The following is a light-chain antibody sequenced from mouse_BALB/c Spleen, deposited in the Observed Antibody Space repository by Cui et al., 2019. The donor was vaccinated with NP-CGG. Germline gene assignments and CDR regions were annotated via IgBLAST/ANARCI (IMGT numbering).Light chain of an antibody. CDR2: GTN. J-gene: IGLJ1*01. Sequence: QAVVTQESALPTSPGETVTLTCRSSTGAVTTSNYANWVKEKPDHLFTGLIGGTNNRAPGVPARFSGSLIGDKAALTITGAQTEDETIYFCALWYSNHWVFGGGTKLTVL. V-gene: IGLV1*01. CDR3: ALWYSNHWV. CDR1: TGAVTTSNY.